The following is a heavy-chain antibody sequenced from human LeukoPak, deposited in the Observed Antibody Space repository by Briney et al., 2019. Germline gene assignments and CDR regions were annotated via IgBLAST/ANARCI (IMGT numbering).Heavy chain of an antibody. D-gene: IGHD2-2*01. CDR1: GFSFSAYG. J-gene: IGHJ4*02. CDR3: AKGTTTHRKYCSSTSCYGYFDY. Sequence: PGGSLRLSCAASGFSFSAYGMNWVRQAPGKGLEWVSAIGGSGATTYYADSVRGRSTISRDNSKNTLYLQMNRLRTEDTAVYYCAKGTTTHRKYCSSTSCYGYFDYWGQGTLVTVSS. V-gene: IGHV3-23*01. CDR2: IGGSGATT.